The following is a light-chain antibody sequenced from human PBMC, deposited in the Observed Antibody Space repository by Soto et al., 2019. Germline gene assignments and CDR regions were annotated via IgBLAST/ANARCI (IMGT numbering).Light chain of an antibody. V-gene: IGKV3-20*01. CDR3: QQYCSSPIT. CDR2: AAS. Sequence: EIVPRFSLVTIYVSSRERATXFCRARQGISTYLAWYQQKPGQANRLIIYAASRRATGITDRLSGLGSGTDFTLTISRLQPEDFAVYFCQQYCSSPITFGQGTRLEIK. J-gene: IGKJ5*01. CDR1: QGISTY.